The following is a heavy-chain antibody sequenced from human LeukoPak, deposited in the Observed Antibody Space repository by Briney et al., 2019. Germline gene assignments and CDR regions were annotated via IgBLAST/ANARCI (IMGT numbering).Heavy chain of an antibody. J-gene: IGHJ5*02. CDR2: INPNSGNT. Sequence: ASVKVSCKASGYTFTGYYMHWVRQAPGQGLEWMGWINPNSGNTGYAQKFQGRVTMTRNTSISTAYMELSSLRSEDTAVYYCARGFWEGLGWFDPWGQGTLVSVSS. CDR3: ARGFWEGLGWFDP. CDR1: GYTFTGYY. D-gene: IGHD3-16*01. V-gene: IGHV1-8*02.